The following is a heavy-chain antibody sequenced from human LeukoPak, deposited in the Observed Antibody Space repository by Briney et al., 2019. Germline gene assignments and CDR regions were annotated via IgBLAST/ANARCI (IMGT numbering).Heavy chain of an antibody. D-gene: IGHD2-15*01. V-gene: IGHV3-48*04. J-gene: IGHJ4*02. Sequence: GGSLRLSCAASGFTFSSYSLNWVRQAPGKGLEWVSFISSSSITIYYADSVKGRFTISRDNAEKSLYLQMNSLRVEDTAVYYCARDRGGSYSAIDYWGQGTLVTVSS. CDR1: GFTFSSYS. CDR2: ISSSSITI. CDR3: ARDRGGSYSAIDY.